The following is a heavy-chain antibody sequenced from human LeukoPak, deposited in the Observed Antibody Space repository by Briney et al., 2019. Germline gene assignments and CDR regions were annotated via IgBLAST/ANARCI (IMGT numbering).Heavy chain of an antibody. CDR1: GFTVSSNY. Sequence: GGSLRLSCAASGFTVSSNYMSWVRQAPGKGLDWVSVIFSGGGRNYADSVKGRFAISRDNSKNTLYLQMNSLRAEDTAVYYCAKGGEQVTWNFQNWGQGTLVTVSS. J-gene: IGHJ1*01. V-gene: IGHV3-53*01. CDR3: AKGGEQVTWNFQN. D-gene: IGHD1/OR15-1a*01. CDR2: IFSGGGR.